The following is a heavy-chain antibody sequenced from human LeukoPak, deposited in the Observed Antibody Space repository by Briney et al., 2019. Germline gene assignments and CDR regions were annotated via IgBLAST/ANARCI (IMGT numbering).Heavy chain of an antibody. D-gene: IGHD6-19*01. J-gene: IGHJ4*02. CDR3: ARDAAVVGQGSEY. V-gene: IGHV1-2*06. CDR1: GYTFSGYW. Sequence: GASVKVSCKASGYTFSGYWIHWVRQAPGQGLEWKGRIDPNVDDRKYAQKFQGRVTMTRDTSTNTAYMELSSLRSDDTAMYYCARDAAVVGQGSEYWGQGTLVTVSS. CDR2: IDPNVDDR.